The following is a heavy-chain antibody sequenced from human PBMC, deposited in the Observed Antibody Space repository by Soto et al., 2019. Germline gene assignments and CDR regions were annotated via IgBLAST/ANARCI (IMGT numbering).Heavy chain of an antibody. CDR3: ARHTAPDYDNGMDV. CDR2: IYYSGST. V-gene: IGHV4-59*08. Sequence: SETLSLTCTVSGGSISSYYWSWIRQPPGKGLEWIGYIYYSGSTNYNPSLKSRVTISVDTSKNQFSLKLSSVTAADTAVYYCARHTAPDYDNGMDVWGQGTQVTV. J-gene: IGHJ6*02. D-gene: IGHD3-9*01. CDR1: GGSISSYY.